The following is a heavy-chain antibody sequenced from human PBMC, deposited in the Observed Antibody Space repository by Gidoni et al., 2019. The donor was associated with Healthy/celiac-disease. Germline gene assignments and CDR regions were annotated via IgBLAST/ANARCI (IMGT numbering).Heavy chain of an antibody. J-gene: IGHJ6*02. CDR1: GFTFSSYA. Sequence: QVQLVESGGGVVQPGRSLSLSCAASGFTFSSYAMHWVRQAPGKGLEWVAVISYDGSNKYYADSVKGRFTISRDNSKNTLYLQMNSLRAEDTAVYYCARDRSYYGMDVWGQGTTVTVSS. V-gene: IGHV3-30*01. CDR3: ARDRSYYGMDV. CDR2: ISYDGSNK.